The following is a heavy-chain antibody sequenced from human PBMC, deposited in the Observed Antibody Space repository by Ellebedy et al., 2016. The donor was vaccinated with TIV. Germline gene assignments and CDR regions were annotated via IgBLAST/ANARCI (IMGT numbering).Heavy chain of an antibody. J-gene: IGHJ6*02. CDR2: ISGSGGST. CDR1: GFTFRNYA. D-gene: IGHD6-13*01. Sequence: PGGSLRLSCVASGFTFRNYAMAWVRQAPGKGLEWLSAISGSGGSTYYADSVKGRFTISRDNSKNTLYLQMNSLRAEDTAVYYCAKWSSSWYDEDVWGQGTTVTVSS. CDR3: AKWSSSWYDEDV. V-gene: IGHV3-23*01.